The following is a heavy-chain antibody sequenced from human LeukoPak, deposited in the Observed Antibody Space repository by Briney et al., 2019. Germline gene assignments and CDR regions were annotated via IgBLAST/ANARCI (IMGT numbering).Heavy chain of an antibody. V-gene: IGHV1-69*13. CDR3: ARPYIGSMTTHPYGMDV. D-gene: IGHD4-11*01. CDR2: IIPIFGTA. CDR1: GGTFSSYA. Sequence: ASVKVSCKASGGTFSSYAISWVRQAPGQGLEWMGGIIPIFGTANYAQKFQGRVTLTADESTSTAYMELSSLRSEDTAVYYCARPYIGSMTTHPYGMDVWGQGTTVTVSS. J-gene: IGHJ6*02.